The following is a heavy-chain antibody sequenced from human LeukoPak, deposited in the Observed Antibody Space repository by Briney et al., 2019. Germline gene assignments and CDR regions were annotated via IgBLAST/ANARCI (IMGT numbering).Heavy chain of an antibody. CDR1: GFTFSSYS. Sequence: PGGSLRLSCAASGFTFSSYSMNWVRQAPGKGLEWVSYISSGSSSTIYYADSVKGRFTISRDNAKNSLYLQMNSLRDEDTAVFYCARGAAAFDYWGQGTLVTVSS. D-gene: IGHD6-13*01. CDR2: ISSGSSSTI. V-gene: IGHV3-48*02. CDR3: ARGAAAFDY. J-gene: IGHJ4*02.